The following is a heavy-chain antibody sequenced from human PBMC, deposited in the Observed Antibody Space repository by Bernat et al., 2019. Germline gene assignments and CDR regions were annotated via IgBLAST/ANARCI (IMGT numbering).Heavy chain of an antibody. CDR1: GFTFNTYW. V-gene: IGHV3-74*01. CDR3: VNYGSGNFLA. Sequence: QLVVSGGGLVQPGGSLRRSCAASGFTFNTYWMHWVRQAPGKGLVWISRSSSDGSMTNYADSVKGRFTISLDNTKNTLYLQMNSLRAEDAAVYYCVNYGSGNFLAWGQGTLVSVSS. J-gene: IGHJ5*02. CDR2: SSSDGSMT. D-gene: IGHD3-10*01.